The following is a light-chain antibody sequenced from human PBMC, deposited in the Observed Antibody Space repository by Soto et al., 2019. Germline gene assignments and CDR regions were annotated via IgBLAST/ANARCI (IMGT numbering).Light chain of an antibody. V-gene: IGKV1-39*01. J-gene: IGKJ3*01. CDR2: AAS. CDR3: QQTYNLPRT. Sequence: DIQMTQSPSSLSASLGDRVTITCRASQSISRHLNWYQQKPGKAPRLLIYAASSLQSGVPSRFSGSGSGTDFILTISSLQHDDSATYYCQQTYNLPRTFGPGNKVD. CDR1: QSISRH.